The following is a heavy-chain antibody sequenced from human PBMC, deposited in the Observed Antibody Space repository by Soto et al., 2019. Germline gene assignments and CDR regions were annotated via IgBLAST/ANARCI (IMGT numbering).Heavy chain of an antibody. CDR2: FSGGRDTT. J-gene: IGHJ4*02. CDR3: AKATSATCTCSNWYSFDY. V-gene: IGHV3-23*01. CDR1: GFTFSSYA. D-gene: IGHD2-21*01. Sequence: VQLLESGGGLVQPGGSLRLSCVASGFTFSSYAMSWVRQAPGQRLEWVATFSGGRDTTWHADSVKGRFTVSRDSSKKTLALQNNSLRPEDTALIYCAKATSATCTCSNWYSFDYWGQGTLVTVSS.